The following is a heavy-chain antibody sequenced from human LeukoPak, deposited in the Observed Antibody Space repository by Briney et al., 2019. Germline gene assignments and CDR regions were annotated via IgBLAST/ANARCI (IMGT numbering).Heavy chain of an antibody. CDR2: ISGGGGNT. Sequence: GGSLRLSCAASGFTFSSYAMTWVRQAPGKGLEWVSVISGGGGNTYYADSVKGRFTLSRDNPKNTLYLQMNSLRPEDTDVYYCAKDHGYCTSTSCVFDYWGQGILVTVSS. D-gene: IGHD2-2*01. J-gene: IGHJ4*02. V-gene: IGHV3-23*01. CDR3: AKDHGYCTSTSCVFDY. CDR1: GFTFSSYA.